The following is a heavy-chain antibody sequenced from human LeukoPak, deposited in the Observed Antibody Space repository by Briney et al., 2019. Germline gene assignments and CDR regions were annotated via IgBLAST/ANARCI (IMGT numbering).Heavy chain of an antibody. V-gene: IGHV4-39*01. CDR1: GGSISSSSYY. CDR2: IYYSGST. J-gene: IGHJ5*02. Sequence: SETLSLTCTVSGGSISSSSYYWGWIRQPPGKGLEWIGSIYYSGSTYYNPSLKSRVTISVDTSKNQFSLKLSSVTAADTAVYYCARPDYYDSSGYYYVHWFDPWGQGTLVTVSS. CDR3: ARPDYYDSSGYYYVHWFDP. D-gene: IGHD3-22*01.